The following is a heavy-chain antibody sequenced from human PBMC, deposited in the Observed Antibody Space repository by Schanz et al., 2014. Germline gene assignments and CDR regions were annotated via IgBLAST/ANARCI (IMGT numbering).Heavy chain of an antibody. CDR2: IIPVLDRR. D-gene: IGHD1-26*01. CDR1: GYNFTNYY. Sequence: QVQLVQSGSELTRPGASVKVSCKASGYNFTNYYIHWVRQAPGQGLEWLGRIIPVLDRRHAAEKFQDRVTFTADMSTSTVYLDLSSLRSEDTAVYYCARERPRKGDFDYWGQGTLVTVSS. J-gene: IGHJ4*02. V-gene: IGHV1-46*01. CDR3: ARERPRKGDFDY.